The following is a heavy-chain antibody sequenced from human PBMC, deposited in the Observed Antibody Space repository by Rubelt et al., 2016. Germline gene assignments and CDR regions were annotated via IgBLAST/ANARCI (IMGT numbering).Heavy chain of an antibody. CDR3: ARVIAAAGRDGNYFDY. D-gene: IGHD6-13*01. CDR1: GYTFTSYA. J-gene: IGHJ4*02. Sequence: QVQLVQSGSELKKPGASVKVSCKASGYTFTSYAMNWVRQAPGQGLEWLGWINTNTGNPTYAQGLTGRFGFSLDTSVSTAYLQISSLKAEDTAVYYCARVIAAAGRDGNYFDYWGQGTLVTVSS. V-gene: IGHV7-4-1*02. CDR2: INTNTGNP.